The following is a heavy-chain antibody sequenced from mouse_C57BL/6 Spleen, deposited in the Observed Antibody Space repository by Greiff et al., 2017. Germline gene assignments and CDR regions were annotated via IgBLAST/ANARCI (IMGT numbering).Heavy chain of an antibody. CDR1: GYTFTSYW. CDR2: IYPGSGST. Sequence: LQQPGAELVKPGASVKMSCKASGYTFTSYWITWVKQRPGQGLEWIGDIYPGSGSTNYNEKFKSKATLTVDTSSSTAYMQLSSLTSEDSAVYYCARWGIYYYGSSSAWFAYWGQGTLVTVSA. J-gene: IGHJ3*01. CDR3: ARWGIYYYGSSSAWFAY. D-gene: IGHD1-1*01. V-gene: IGHV1-55*01.